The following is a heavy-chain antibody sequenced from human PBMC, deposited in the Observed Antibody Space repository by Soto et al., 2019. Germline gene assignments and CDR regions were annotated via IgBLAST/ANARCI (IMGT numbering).Heavy chain of an antibody. CDR1: GYTLTELS. D-gene: IGHD3-22*01. V-gene: IGHV1-24*01. J-gene: IGHJ5*02. CDR2: FDPEDGET. CDR3: EIIDSSGYYDNWFDP. Sequence: ASVKVSCKVSGYTLTELSMHWVRQAPGKGLEWMGGFDPEDGETIYAQKFQGRVTMTEDTSTDTAYMELSSLRSEDTAVYYCEIIDSSGYYDNWFDPWGQGTPVTVSS.